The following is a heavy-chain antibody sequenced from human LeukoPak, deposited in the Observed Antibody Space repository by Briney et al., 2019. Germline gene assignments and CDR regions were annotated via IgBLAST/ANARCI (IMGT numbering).Heavy chain of an antibody. CDR2: ISSDGSST. CDR1: EFTFSSYW. Sequence: GGSLRLSCAASEFTFSSYWMHWVRQAPGKGLVWVSRISSDGSSTSYADSVKGRFTISRDNAKNTQYLQMNSLRAEDTAVYYCAREDHYYDYWSGYFPVFDYWGQGTLVTVSS. J-gene: IGHJ4*02. V-gene: IGHV3-74*01. CDR3: AREDHYYDYWSGYFPVFDY. D-gene: IGHD3-3*01.